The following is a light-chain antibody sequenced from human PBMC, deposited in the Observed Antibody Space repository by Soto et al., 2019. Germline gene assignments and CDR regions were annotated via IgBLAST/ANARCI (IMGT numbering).Light chain of an antibody. Sequence: EIVMTQSPATLFVSPGERATLSCRASQSINSNLAWYQQKPGQAPRLLMFRASIRATGFPARFSGSGSGTEFNITISSMQSEDSAIYYCQQYNNWPRATFGGGTKV. CDR1: QSINSN. J-gene: IGKJ4*01. V-gene: IGKV3-15*01. CDR3: QQYNNWPRAT. CDR2: RAS.